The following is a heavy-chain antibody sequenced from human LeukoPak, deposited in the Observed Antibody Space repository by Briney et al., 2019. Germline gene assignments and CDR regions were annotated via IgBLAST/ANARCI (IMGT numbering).Heavy chain of an antibody. CDR3: ARELKVVVVPAAIPGY. Sequence: GASVKVSCKASGYTFTGYYMHWVRQAPGQGLEWMGWINPNSGGTNYAQKFQGRVTMTRDTSISTAYMELSRLRSDDTAVYHCARELKVVVVPAAIPGYWGQGTLVTVSS. D-gene: IGHD2-2*01. J-gene: IGHJ4*02. CDR2: INPNSGGT. V-gene: IGHV1-2*02. CDR1: GYTFTGYY.